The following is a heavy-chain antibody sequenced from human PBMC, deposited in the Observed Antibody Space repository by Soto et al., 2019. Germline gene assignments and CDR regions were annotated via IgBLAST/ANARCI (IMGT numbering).Heavy chain of an antibody. CDR2: IYYSGST. CDR3: ARDPGV. D-gene: IGHD3-10*01. Sequence: QVQLQESGPGLVKPSQTLSLTCTVSGGSISSGGYYWSWIRQHPGKGLEWIGYIYYSGSTYYIPSHNGRVSIAADTAKYQFSLRLSSVNSADSDVYFGARDPGVWRQGTLVTVAS. CDR1: GGSISSGGYY. V-gene: IGHV4-31*03. J-gene: IGHJ4*02.